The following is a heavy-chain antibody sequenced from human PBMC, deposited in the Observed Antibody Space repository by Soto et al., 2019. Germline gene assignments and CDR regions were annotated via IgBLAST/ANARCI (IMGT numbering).Heavy chain of an antibody. CDR1: GGSFSGYY. CDR2: INHSGST. Sequence: SETLSLTXAVYGGSFSGYYWSWIRQPPGKGLEWIGEINHSGSTNYNPSLKSRVTISVDTSKNQFSLKLSSVTAADTAVYYCARGYLATVASTPNFDYWGQGTLVTVSS. CDR3: ARGYLATVASTPNFDY. D-gene: IGHD4-4*01. V-gene: IGHV4-34*01. J-gene: IGHJ4*02.